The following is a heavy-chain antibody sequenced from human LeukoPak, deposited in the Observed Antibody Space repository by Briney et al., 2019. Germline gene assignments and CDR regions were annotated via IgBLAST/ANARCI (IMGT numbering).Heavy chain of an antibody. D-gene: IGHD3-10*01. Sequence: GGSLRLSCAASGFTFSSYAMSWVRQAPGKGLEWVSAISGSGGSTYYADSVKGRFTISSDNYRNTLYLQMDSLRAEDTAIYYCAKVPYSDYGSGRPPFMDVWGQGTTVAVSS. J-gene: IGHJ6*02. CDR3: AKVPYSDYGSGRPPFMDV. CDR2: ISGSGGST. CDR1: GFTFSSYA. V-gene: IGHV3-23*01.